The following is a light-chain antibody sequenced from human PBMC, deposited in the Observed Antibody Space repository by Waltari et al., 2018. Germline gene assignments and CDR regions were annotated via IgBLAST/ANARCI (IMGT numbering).Light chain of an antibody. CDR1: QSVSSS. Sequence: EIVLTQSPATLSLSPGERATLSCRASQSVSSSLAWYQQKPGQAPRLLIYGASSRATGIPDRFSGSGSGTDFTLTISSLEPEDFEVYYCQQYSNWWTFGQGTKVEIK. CDR3: QQYSNWWT. V-gene: IGKV3-15*01. J-gene: IGKJ1*01. CDR2: GAS.